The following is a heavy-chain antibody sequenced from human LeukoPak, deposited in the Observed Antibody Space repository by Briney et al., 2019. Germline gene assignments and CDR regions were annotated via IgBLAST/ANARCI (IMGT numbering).Heavy chain of an antibody. V-gene: IGHV3-21*01. CDR3: AREYGGYGDLWGPYYYYYYMDV. CDR1: GFTFSNAW. Sequence: KPGGSLRLSCAASGFTFSNAWMSWVRQAPGKGLEWVSSISSSSSYIYYADSVKGRFTISRDNAKNSLYLQMNSLRAEDTAVYYCAREYGGYGDLWGPYYYYYYMDVWGKGTTVTISS. J-gene: IGHJ6*03. CDR2: ISSSSSYI. D-gene: IGHD4-17*01.